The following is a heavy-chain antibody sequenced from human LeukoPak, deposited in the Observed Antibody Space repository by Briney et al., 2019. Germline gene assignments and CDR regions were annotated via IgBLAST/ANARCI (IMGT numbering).Heavy chain of an antibody. CDR3: ARDLRDFGVVITSNWFDP. CDR1: GGSISGYY. Sequence: SETLSLTCTVSGGSISGYYWSWSRQPPGKGLEWIGYVYDYGNTNYNPSLKSRVTMSVDTSKNQFSLKLSSVTAADTAAYYCARDLRDFGVVITSNWFDPWGQGTLVTVST. V-gene: IGHV4-59*12. D-gene: IGHD3-3*01. CDR2: VYDYGNT. J-gene: IGHJ5*02.